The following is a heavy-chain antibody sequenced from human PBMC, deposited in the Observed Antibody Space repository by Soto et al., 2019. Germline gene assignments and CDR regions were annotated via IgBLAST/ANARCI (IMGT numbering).Heavy chain of an antibody. D-gene: IGHD5-12*01. V-gene: IGHV1-8*01. CDR3: ARGEMATITGSWYFDL. J-gene: IGHJ2*01. CDR1: GYTFTSYD. CDR2: MNPNSGNT. Sequence: QVPLVQSGAEVKKPGASVKVSCKASGYTFTSYDINWVRQATGQGLEWMGWMNPNSGNTGYAQKFQGRVTMTRNTSISTAYMELSSLRSEDTAVYYCARGEMATITGSWYFDLWGRGTLVTVSS.